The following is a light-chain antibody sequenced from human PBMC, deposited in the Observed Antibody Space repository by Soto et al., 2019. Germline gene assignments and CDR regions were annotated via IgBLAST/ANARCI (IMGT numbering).Light chain of an antibody. Sequence: QSVLTQPASVSGSPGQSITISCTGTSSDIGDYDYVSWYQQHPGKAPKLIVYEVTNRPSGVSDRFSGSKSGNTASLSISGLQSEDEADYYCTSYTTLTTEIFGTGTKDTVL. CDR2: EVT. V-gene: IGLV2-14*01. J-gene: IGLJ1*01. CDR3: TSYTTLTTEI. CDR1: SSDIGDYDY.